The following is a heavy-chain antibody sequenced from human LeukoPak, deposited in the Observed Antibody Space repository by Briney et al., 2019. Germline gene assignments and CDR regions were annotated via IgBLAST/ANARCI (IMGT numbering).Heavy chain of an antibody. Sequence: GGSLKLSCAASGFTFSIYAMSWVRQAPGKGLEWVSAISATDSRPYYADSVKGRFTISRDNSKSTLYQQLNGLRGEDTAIYYCAKDLSYGFDYWGQGTLVTVSS. D-gene: IGHD5-18*01. V-gene: IGHV3-23*01. CDR3: AKDLSYGFDY. CDR2: ISATDSRP. J-gene: IGHJ4*02. CDR1: GFTFSIYA.